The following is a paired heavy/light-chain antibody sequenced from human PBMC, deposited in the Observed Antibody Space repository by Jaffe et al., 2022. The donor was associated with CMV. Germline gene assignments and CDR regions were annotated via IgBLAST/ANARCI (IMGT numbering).Light chain of an antibody. CDR1: QSVSSY. CDR3: QQRSNWPLG. CDR2: DAS. Sequence: EIVLTQSPATLSLSPGERATLSCRASQSVSSYLAWYQQKPGQAPRLLIYDASNRATGIPARFSGSGSGTDFTLTISSLEPEDFAVYYCQQRSNWPLGFGPGTKVDIK. V-gene: IGKV3-11*01. J-gene: IGKJ3*01.
Heavy chain of an antibody. CDR1: GFTFSSYA. D-gene: IGHD3-3*01. J-gene: IGHJ4*02. CDR3: AKGFRWDFWSADPSPFDY. CDR2: ISGSGGST. V-gene: IGHV3-23*01. Sequence: EVQLLESGGGLVQPGGSLRLSCAASGFTFSSYAMSWVRQAPGKGLEWVSAISGSGGSTYYADSVKGRFTISRDNSKNTLYLQMNSLRAEDTAVYYCAKGFRWDFWSADPSPFDYWGQGTLVTVSS.